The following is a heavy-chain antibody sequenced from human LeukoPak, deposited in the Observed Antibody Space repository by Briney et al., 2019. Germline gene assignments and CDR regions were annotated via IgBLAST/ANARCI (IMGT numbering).Heavy chain of an antibody. J-gene: IGHJ4*02. CDR3: QTYYYDSSGYGDY. D-gene: IGHD3-22*01. CDR1: GFTFSTSA. V-gene: IGHV3-21*01. CDR2: ISSSSSYI. Sequence: GGSLRLPCAASGFTFSTSAMNWVRQAPGKGLEWVSSISSSSSYIYYADSVKGRFTISRDNAKNSLYLQMNSLRAEDTAVYYCQTYYYDSSGYGDYWGQGTLVTVSS.